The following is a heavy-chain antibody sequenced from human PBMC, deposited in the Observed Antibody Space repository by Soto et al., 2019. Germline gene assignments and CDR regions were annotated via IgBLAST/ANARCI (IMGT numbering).Heavy chain of an antibody. CDR2: IYYSGST. D-gene: IGHD3-22*01. V-gene: IGHV4-59*01. CDR3: ARGVGYYYDSSGYRGYWNAFDI. J-gene: IGHJ3*02. Sequence: SETLSLTCTVSGGSISSYYWSWIRQPPGKGLEWIGYIYYSGSTNYNPSLKSRVTISVDTSKNQFSLKLSSVTAADTAVYYCARGVGYYYDSSGYRGYWNAFDIWGQGTMVT. CDR1: GGSISSYY.